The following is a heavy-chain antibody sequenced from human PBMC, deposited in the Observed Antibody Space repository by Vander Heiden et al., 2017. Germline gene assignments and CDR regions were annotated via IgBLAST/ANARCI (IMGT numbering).Heavy chain of an antibody. D-gene: IGHD6-13*01. Sequence: EVQLLESGGGLAQPGGSLRLSCAASGFTFSSYAMSWVRQAPGKGLEWVSAISGSGGSTYYADSVKGRFTNSRDNSKNTLYLQMNSLRAEDTAVYYCAKGPGSSWSYRPRFDYWGQGTLVTVSS. J-gene: IGHJ4*02. CDR3: AKGPGSSWSYRPRFDY. CDR2: ISGSGGST. CDR1: GFTFSSYA. V-gene: IGHV3-23*01.